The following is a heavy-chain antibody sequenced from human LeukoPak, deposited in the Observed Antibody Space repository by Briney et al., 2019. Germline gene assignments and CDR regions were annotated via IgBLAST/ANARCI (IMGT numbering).Heavy chain of an antibody. CDR2: IYYSGST. CDR1: GGSISSSVYY. Sequence: SETLSLTCTVSGGSISSSVYYWGWIRQPPGKGLEWIGSIYYSGSTYYNPSLKSRVAISVDTSKNQFALKLTSVTAADTAVYYCARLNLRLDYGDYWGQGTLVTVSS. CDR3: ARLNLRLDYGDY. D-gene: IGHD1-14*01. V-gene: IGHV4-39*01. J-gene: IGHJ4*02.